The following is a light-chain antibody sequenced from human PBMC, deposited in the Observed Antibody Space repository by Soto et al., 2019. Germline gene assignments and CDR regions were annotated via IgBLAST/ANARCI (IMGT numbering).Light chain of an antibody. J-gene: IGKJ1*01. CDR3: QQYKTYSRT. CDR1: QSISSW. Sequence: DVQMTQSPSTLSASVGDRVTITCRASQSISSWLAWYKQKPGKAPELLIYQASTSESGVPSRFSGSGSATEFTLTISSLQPDDFATYYCQQYKTYSRTFGQGTKVDIK. V-gene: IGKV1-5*03. CDR2: QAS.